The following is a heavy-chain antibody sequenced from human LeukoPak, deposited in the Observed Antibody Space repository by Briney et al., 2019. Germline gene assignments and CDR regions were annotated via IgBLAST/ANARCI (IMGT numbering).Heavy chain of an antibody. V-gene: IGHV4-59*01. Sequence: PSETLSLTCTVSGGSISSYYWSWIRQPPGKGLEWIGYIYYSGSTNYNPSLKSRVTISVDTSKNQFSLKLSSVTAADTAVYYCARGVTYYDILTGYYVYWGQGTLVTVSS. CDR3: ARGVTYYDILTGYYVY. CDR2: IYYSGST. D-gene: IGHD3-9*01. CDR1: GGSISSYY. J-gene: IGHJ4*02.